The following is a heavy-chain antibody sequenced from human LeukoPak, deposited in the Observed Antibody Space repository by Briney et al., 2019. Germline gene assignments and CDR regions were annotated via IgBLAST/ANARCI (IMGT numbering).Heavy chain of an antibody. V-gene: IGHV1-2*06. CDR2: INPNNGGT. CDR1: GYTFTGYY. Sequence: ASVKVSCKASGYTFTGYYMHWVRQAPGQGLEWMGRINPNNGGTNYTQKFQGRVTMTGDTSISTAYMELSSLRSDDTAVYYCTRESGSYHGNDYWGQGTLVTVSS. J-gene: IGHJ4*02. D-gene: IGHD1-26*01. CDR3: TRESGSYHGNDY.